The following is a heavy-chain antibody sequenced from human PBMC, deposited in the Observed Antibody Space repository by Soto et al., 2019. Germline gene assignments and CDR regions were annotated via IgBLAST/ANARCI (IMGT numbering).Heavy chain of an antibody. CDR1: GYTFTGHA. Sequence: ASVKVSCKASGYTFTGHAIHWVRQAPGQRLEWMGWINAGNGNTKYSQKFQGRVTITRDTSASTAYMELSSLRSEDMAVYYCARDGVVTQGYFDYWGQRTLVTVSS. CDR2: INAGNGNT. CDR3: ARDGVVTQGYFDY. D-gene: IGHD2-15*01. V-gene: IGHV1-3*01. J-gene: IGHJ4*02.